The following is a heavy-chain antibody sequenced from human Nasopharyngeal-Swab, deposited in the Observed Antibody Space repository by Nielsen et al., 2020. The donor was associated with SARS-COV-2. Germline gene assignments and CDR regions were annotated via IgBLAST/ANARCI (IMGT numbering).Heavy chain of an antibody. D-gene: IGHD2-15*01. CDR3: AREVGGYCNGVNCYDAFDS. CDR1: GFRFSSYG. V-gene: IGHV3-30*02. J-gene: IGHJ3*01. CDR2: IRDDGGII. Sequence: GGSLRLSCAASGFRFSSYGMHWVRQAPGKGLQWVAFIRDDGGIIYYADSVKGRFTISRDNSKSTLYLQMNSLRAEDTAFYYCAREVGGYCNGVNCYDAFDSWGQGTMVTVPS.